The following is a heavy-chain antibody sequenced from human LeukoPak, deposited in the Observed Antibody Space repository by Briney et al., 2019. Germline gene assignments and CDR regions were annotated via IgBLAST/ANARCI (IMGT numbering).Heavy chain of an antibody. V-gene: IGHV4-31*03. J-gene: IGHJ4*02. CDR1: GGSISSGGYY. Sequence: SETLSLTCTVSGGSISSGGYYWSWIRQHPGKGLEWIGYIYYSGSTYYNPSLKSRVTISVDTSKNQFSLKLSSVTAADTAVYYCARLPYGSGSRLYFDYWGQGTLVTVSS. CDR2: IYYSGST. D-gene: IGHD3-10*01. CDR3: ARLPYGSGSRLYFDY.